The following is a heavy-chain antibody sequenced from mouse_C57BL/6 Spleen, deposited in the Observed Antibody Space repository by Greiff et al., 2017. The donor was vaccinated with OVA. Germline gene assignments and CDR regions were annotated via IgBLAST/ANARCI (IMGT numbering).Heavy chain of an antibody. CDR2: IFPGSGST. D-gene: IGHD1-1*01. CDR1: GYTFTDYY. CDR3: ARTEYYGSYYAMDY. V-gene: IGHV1-75*01. Sequence: QVQLKESGPELVKPGASVKISCKASGYTFTDYYINWVKQRPGQGLEWIGWIFPGSGSTYYNEKFKGKATLTVDKSSSTAYMLLSSLTSEDSAVYFCARTEYYGSYYAMDYWGQGTSVTVSS. J-gene: IGHJ4*01.